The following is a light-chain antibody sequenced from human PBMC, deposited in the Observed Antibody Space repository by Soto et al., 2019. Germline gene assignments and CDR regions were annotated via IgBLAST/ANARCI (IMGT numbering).Light chain of an antibody. Sequence: DIQMTQSPSSLSASVGDRVTITCRASQNINNYLNWYQQKPGKAPNLLIYSTSNLQSGVPSRFSGSGSGTDFTLTISSLQPEDFASYYCQQSYSTHITFGGGTKV. V-gene: IGKV1-39*01. CDR3: QQSYSTHIT. CDR2: STS. J-gene: IGKJ4*01. CDR1: QNINNY.